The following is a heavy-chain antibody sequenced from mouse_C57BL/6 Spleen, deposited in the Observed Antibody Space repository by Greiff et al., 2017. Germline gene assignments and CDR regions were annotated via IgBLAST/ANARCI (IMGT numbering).Heavy chain of an antibody. CDR2: IYPGDGDT. J-gene: IGHJ1*03. D-gene: IGHD2-3*01. V-gene: IGHV1-82*01. CDR1: GYAFSSSW. CDR3: ARNDGYRYFDV. Sequence: VMLVESGPELVKPGASVKISCKASGYAFSSSWMNWVKQRPGKGLEWIGRIYPGDGDTNYNGKFKGKATLTADKSSSTAYMQLSSLTSEDSAVYFCARNDGYRYFDVWGTGTTVTVSS.